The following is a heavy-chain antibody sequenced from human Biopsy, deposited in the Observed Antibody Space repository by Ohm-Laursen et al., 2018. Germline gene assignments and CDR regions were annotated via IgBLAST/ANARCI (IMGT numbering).Heavy chain of an antibody. J-gene: IGHJ4*02. CDR3: ARGRRTSGWPYFDN. Sequence: SDTLSLTCTVSGGSIGSFFWSWIRQSPGQGLEYIGFIYSGGNTNYNPSLKNRVTMSVDTSKNQFYLKLYSVTAADTAVYYCARGRRTSGWPYFDNWGQGALVIVSP. D-gene: IGHD6-19*01. CDR1: GGSIGSFF. CDR2: IYSGGNT. V-gene: IGHV4-59*07.